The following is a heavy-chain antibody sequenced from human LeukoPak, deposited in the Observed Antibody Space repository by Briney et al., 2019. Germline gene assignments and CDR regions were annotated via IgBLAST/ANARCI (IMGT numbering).Heavy chain of an antibody. CDR1: GGSISSSSYY. J-gene: IGHJ4*02. D-gene: IGHD1-26*01. Sequence: SETLSLTCTVSGGSISSSSYYWGWIRQPPGKGLEWIGSIYYSGSTYYNPSLKSRVTISVDTSRNEFSLRLSSVTAADTALYFCARQSGSYGGILDNWGQGILGTVSS. CDR3: ARQSGSYGGILDN. V-gene: IGHV4-39*01. CDR2: IYYSGST.